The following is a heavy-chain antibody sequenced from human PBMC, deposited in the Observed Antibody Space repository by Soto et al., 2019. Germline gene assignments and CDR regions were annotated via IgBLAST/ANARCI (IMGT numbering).Heavy chain of an antibody. V-gene: IGHV3-30*18. CDR2: ISYDGSNK. Sequence: GGSLRLSCAASGFTFSSYGMHWVRQAPGKGLEWVAVISYDGSNKYYADSVKGRFTISRDNSKNTLYLQMNSLRAEDTAVYYCAKDDVVVPAAMLDYYYYMDVWGKGTTVTVSS. J-gene: IGHJ6*03. CDR1: GFTFSSYG. CDR3: AKDDVVVPAAMLDYYYYMDV. D-gene: IGHD2-2*01.